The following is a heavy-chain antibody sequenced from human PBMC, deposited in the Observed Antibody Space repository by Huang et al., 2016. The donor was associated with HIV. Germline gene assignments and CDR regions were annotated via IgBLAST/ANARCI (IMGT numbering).Heavy chain of an antibody. J-gene: IGHJ5*02. CDR3: ARDHWYPLQNWIDL. CDR2: ISVYSGNT. D-gene: IGHD1-1*01. Sequence: VELLPSGAEVKRPGASVRVSCKASGYVFTKYGINWVRQAPGQGLEWMGWISVYSGNTNYAEKSRGRVTLRRDTSKTTAYMELRDVTSADTAVYYCARDHWYPLQNWIDLWGQGTLVTVSS. CDR1: GYVFTKYG. V-gene: IGHV1-18*01.